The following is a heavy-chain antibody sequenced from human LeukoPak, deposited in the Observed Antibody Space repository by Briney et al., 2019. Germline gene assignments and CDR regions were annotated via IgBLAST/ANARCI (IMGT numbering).Heavy chain of an antibody. J-gene: IGHJ3*02. CDR1: GGSISSGTYY. Sequence: SQTLSLTCTVSGGSISSGTYYWTWIRQPAGKGLEWVGRISTNDISNYNPSLKSRVTISVDTSKKQFSLKLSSVTAADTAFYYCARYIVSYPHDAFDIWGQGTMVTVSS. CDR2: ISTNDIS. CDR3: ARYIVSYPHDAFDI. D-gene: IGHD1-26*01. V-gene: IGHV4-61*02.